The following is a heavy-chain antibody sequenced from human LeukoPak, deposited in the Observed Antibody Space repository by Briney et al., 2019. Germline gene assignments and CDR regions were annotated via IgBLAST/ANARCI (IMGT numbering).Heavy chain of an antibody. Sequence: GGSLRLSCAASGFTFSSYSMNWVRQAPGKGLEWLSYISSTSSAIYYADSLKGRFTISRDNAKNSLYLQMNSLRAEDTAVYYCARMRVGTTGTTFDYWGQGTLVNVSS. J-gene: IGHJ4*02. D-gene: IGHD1-1*01. CDR1: GFTFSSYS. CDR2: ISSTSSAI. CDR3: ARMRVGTTGTTFDY. V-gene: IGHV3-48*04.